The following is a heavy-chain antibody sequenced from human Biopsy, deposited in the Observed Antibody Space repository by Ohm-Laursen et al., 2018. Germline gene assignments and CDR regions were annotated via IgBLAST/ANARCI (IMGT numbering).Heavy chain of an antibody. D-gene: IGHD3-22*01. V-gene: IGHV1-2*02. J-gene: IGHJ5*02. CDR3: TRGGYYYDSLAYYYWFDP. CDR1: GYTFTGYH. Sequence: GSSVKVSCKASGYTFTGYHVHWVRQAPGQGLVWMGWINAKTGDTNYAQKFQGRVTMTRDTSISTAYVDLSSLRSDDTAVCYCTRGGYYYDSLAYYYWFDPWGQGTLVTVSS. CDR2: INAKTGDT.